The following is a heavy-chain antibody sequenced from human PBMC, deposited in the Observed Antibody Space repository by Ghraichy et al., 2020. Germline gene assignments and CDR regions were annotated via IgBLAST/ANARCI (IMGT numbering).Heavy chain of an antibody. CDR3: AGEDTAMVRFHC. Sequence: SETLSLTCAVYGGSFSGYYWSWIRQPPGKGLEWIGEINHSRSTNYNPSLKSRVTISVDTSKNQFSLKLSPVTAADTAVYYCAGEDTAMVRFHCWGQGTLVTVSP. J-gene: IGHJ4*02. V-gene: IGHV4-34*01. CDR2: INHSRST. CDR1: GGSFSGYY. D-gene: IGHD5-18*01.